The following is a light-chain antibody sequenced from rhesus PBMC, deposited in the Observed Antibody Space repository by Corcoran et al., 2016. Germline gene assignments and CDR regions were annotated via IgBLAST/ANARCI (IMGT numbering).Light chain of an antibody. V-gene: IGKV1-46*01. Sequence: DIQMTQSPSSLSASVGDTVTITCRASQSFSSSLAWYQQKPGKAPKLLVFSASSLQSGVPSMFSGSKSGTDFTLTISSLQPEDIASYYCQKYYSYPWTFGQGTKVEIK. CDR3: QKYYSYPWT. CDR2: SAS. CDR1: QSFSSS. J-gene: IGKJ1*01.